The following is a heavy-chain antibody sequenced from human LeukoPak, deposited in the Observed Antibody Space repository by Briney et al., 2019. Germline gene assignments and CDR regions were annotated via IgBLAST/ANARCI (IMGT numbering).Heavy chain of an antibody. CDR2: INYSGST. Sequence: SQTLSLTCTVSGGSISSGDYYWGWIRQPPGKGLEWFVYINYSGSTYYNPSLKSRVTISVDTSKNQFSLKLSSVTAADTAVYYCARVRLNCSSTSCYAKYYYGMDVWGQGTTVTVSS. CDR3: ARVRLNCSSTSCYAKYYYGMDV. V-gene: IGHV4-30-4*01. CDR1: GGSISSGDYY. D-gene: IGHD2-2*01. J-gene: IGHJ6*01.